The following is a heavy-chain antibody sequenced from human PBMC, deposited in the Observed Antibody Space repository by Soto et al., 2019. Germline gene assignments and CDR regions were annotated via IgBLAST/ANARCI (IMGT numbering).Heavy chain of an antibody. D-gene: IGHD5-12*01. CDR2: IYSGGST. V-gene: IGHV3-66*01. CDR1: WLNVISND. Sequence: GGLQRLGNAASWLNVISNDISWVRQATGKGLEWVSVIYSGGSTYYADSVKGRFTISRDNSKNTLYLQMNSLRAEDTAVYYCTYELEDYWGQGTLVTV. CDR3: TYELEDY. J-gene: IGHJ4*02.